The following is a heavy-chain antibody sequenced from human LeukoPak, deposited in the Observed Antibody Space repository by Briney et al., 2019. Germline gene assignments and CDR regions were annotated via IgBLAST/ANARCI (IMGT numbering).Heavy chain of an antibody. Sequence: GGSLRLSCSASGFTFSRYDMEWVRQAPGKGLEYVSGVSSNGGSTAYADSVKGRFTISRDNSKNTLSLQMSSLRVEDTAVYYCARRTRNPQRFIAARPGMGFDPWGQGTLVTVSS. J-gene: IGHJ5*02. D-gene: IGHD6-6*01. CDR2: VSSNGGST. CDR3: ARRTRNPQRFIAARPGMGFDP. V-gene: IGHV3-64D*08. CDR1: GFTFSRYD.